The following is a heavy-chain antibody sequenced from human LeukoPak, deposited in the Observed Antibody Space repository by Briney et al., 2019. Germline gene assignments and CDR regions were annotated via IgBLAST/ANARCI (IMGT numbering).Heavy chain of an antibody. V-gene: IGHV4-39*07. D-gene: IGHD3-22*01. CDR2: IYYSGRT. CDR1: GGSISSSSLY. Sequence: SETLSLTCTVSGGSISSSSLYWGWIRQPPGTGLEWIGSIYYSGRTYYNPSLKSRVTISIDTSKNQFSLKLSSVTAADTAVYYCATDSWSRDAFDIWGQGTMVTVSS. CDR3: ATDSWSRDAFDI. J-gene: IGHJ3*02.